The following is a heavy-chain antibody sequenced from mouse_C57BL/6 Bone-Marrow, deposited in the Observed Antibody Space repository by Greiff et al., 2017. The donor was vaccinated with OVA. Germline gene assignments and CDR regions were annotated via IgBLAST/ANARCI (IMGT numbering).Heavy chain of an antibody. CDR1: GYTFTSYW. D-gene: IGHD2-3*01. CDR2: LYPGSGST. Sequence: QVHVKQPGAELVKPGASVKMSCKASGYTFTSYWITWVKQRPGQGLEWIGVLYPGSGSTNYNEKFKSKATLTVDTSSSTAYMQLSSLTAEDSAVYYCARGGLLPYWGQGTSVTVSS. CDR3: ARGGLLPY. V-gene: IGHV1-55*01. J-gene: IGHJ4*01.